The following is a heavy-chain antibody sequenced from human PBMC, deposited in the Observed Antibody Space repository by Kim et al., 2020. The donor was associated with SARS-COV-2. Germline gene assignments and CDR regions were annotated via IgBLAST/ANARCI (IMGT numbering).Heavy chain of an antibody. CDR1: GGSFSGYY. CDR2: INHSGST. J-gene: IGHJ6*01. V-gene: IGHV4-34*01. CDR3: ARLTMTSSFYYYYGMDV. D-gene: IGHD3-22*01. Sequence: SETLSLTCAVYGGSFSGYYWSWIRQPPGKGLEWIGEINHSGSTNYNPSLNSRVTISVDTSKNQFSLKLSSVTAADTAVYYCARLTMTSSFYYYYGMDVWG.